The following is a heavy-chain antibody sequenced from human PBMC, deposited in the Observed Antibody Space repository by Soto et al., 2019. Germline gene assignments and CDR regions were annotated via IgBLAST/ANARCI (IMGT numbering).Heavy chain of an antibody. D-gene: IGHD4-17*01. V-gene: IGHV4-61*01. J-gene: IGHJ4*02. Sequence: SETLSLTCTVSGGSVSSGSYYWSWIRQPPGKGLEWIGYIYYSGSTNYNPSLKSRVTISVDTSKNQFSLKLSSVTAADTAVYYCARAMTTVTTIDYWGQGTLVTVSS. CDR3: ARAMTTVTTIDY. CDR2: IYYSGST. CDR1: GGSVSSGSYY.